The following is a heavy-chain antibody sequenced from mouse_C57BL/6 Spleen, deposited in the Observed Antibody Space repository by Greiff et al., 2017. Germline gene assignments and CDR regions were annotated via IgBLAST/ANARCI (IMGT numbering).Heavy chain of an antibody. J-gene: IGHJ4*01. CDR3: ARDYGSSYDYVIDY. CDR2: ISDGGSYT. CDR1: GFTFSSYA. V-gene: IGHV5-4*01. Sequence: EVKLVESGGGLVKPGGSLKLSCAASGFTFSSYAMSWVRQTPEQRLEWVATISDGGSYTYYPDNVKGRFTISRDNAKNNLYLQMSHLKSEDTAMYYCARDYGSSYDYVIDYWGQGTSVTVSS. D-gene: IGHD1-1*01.